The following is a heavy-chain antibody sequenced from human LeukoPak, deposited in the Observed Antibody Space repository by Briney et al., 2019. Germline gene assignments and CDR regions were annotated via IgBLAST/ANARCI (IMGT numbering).Heavy chain of an antibody. Sequence: KPSETLSLTCTVSGGSISSSSYYWGWIRQPPGKGLEWIGSIYYSGGTYYNPSLKSRVTISVDTSKNQFSLKLSSVTAADTAVYYCARPQISPLRVDAFDIWGQGTMVTVSS. CDR3: ARPQISPLRVDAFDI. CDR1: GGSISSSSYY. V-gene: IGHV4-39*01. J-gene: IGHJ3*02. CDR2: IYYSGGT. D-gene: IGHD3-3*01.